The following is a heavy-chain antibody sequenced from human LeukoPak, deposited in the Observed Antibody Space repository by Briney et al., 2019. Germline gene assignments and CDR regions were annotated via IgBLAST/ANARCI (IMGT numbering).Heavy chain of an antibody. CDR2: INTDGSST. V-gene: IGHV3-74*01. J-gene: IGHJ4*02. CDR3: TRWSYTSGSTAY. Sequence: GGPLRLSCAASGFTFSSYYMHWVRQAPGKGLVWVSRINTDGSSTDYPDSVKGRFTISRDNAKNTMHLQMNSLTAEDTAVYYCTRWSYTSGSTAYWGQGTLVTVSS. CDR1: GFTFSSYY. D-gene: IGHD6-19*01.